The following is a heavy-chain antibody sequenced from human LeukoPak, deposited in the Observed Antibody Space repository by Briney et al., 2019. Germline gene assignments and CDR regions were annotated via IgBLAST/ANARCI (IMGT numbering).Heavy chain of an antibody. D-gene: IGHD2-2*01. Sequence: PGRSLRLSCAASGFTFSSYGMHWVRQAPGKGLEWVAVIWYDGSNKYYADSVKGRFTISRDNSKNTLYLQMNSLRAEDTAVYYCARSPYCSSTSCLPLDYWGQGTLVTVSS. CDR1: GFTFSSYG. CDR3: ARSPYCSSTSCLPLDY. CDR2: IWYDGSNK. V-gene: IGHV3-33*08. J-gene: IGHJ4*02.